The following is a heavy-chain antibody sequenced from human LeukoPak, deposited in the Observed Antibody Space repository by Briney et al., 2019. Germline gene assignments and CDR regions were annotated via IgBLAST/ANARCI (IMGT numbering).Heavy chain of an antibody. CDR1: GVTFSDYA. CDR3: AREALVGAIAYFDY. V-gene: IGHV1-69*10. D-gene: IGHD1-26*01. Sequence: ASVKVSCKASGVTFSDYALNWVRQAPGQGLEWMGVFIPILDTANSTQKFQGRLTITADKSTNTVYMELSSLRSEDTAVYYCAREALVGAIAYFDYWGQGTLVTVSS. CDR2: FIPILDTA. J-gene: IGHJ4*02.